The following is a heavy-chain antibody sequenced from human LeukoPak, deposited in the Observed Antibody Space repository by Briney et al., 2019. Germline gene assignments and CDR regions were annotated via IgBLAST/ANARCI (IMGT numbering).Heavy chain of an antibody. V-gene: IGHV1-46*03. CDR3: ARDAGDIVVVPAASMLDY. CDR1: GYTFTSYY. D-gene: IGHD2-2*01. CDR2: INPSGGST. Sequence: ASVKVSCKASGYTFTSYYMHWVRQAPGQGLEWMGIINPSGGSTSYAQKFQGRFNMTRDTSTSTVYMELISLRSEDTAVYYCARDAGDIVVVPAASMLDYWGQGTLVTVSS. J-gene: IGHJ4*02.